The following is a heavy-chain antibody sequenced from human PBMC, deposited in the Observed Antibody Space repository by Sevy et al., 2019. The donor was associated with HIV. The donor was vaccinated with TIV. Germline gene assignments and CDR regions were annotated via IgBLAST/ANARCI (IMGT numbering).Heavy chain of an antibody. V-gene: IGHV3-30*01. D-gene: IGHD2-15*01. CDR3: ARVVGRGEYLIYAYLDY. J-gene: IGHJ4*02. CDR2: ISYDGVNQ. CDR1: GFSFSYYP. Sequence: GESLKISCAASGFSFSYYPMHWVRQAPGKGLEWVALISYDGVNQYYAASVKGRFTVSRDNSKNTLYLQMNSLRAEDTGVYYGARVVGRGEYLIYAYLDYWGQGALVTVSS.